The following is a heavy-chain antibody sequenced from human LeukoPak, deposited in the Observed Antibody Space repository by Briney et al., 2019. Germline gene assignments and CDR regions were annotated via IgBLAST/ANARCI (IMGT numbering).Heavy chain of an antibody. CDR3: ARDAPLSGYDPPDY. CDR2: MNPKSGNT. Sequence: ASVKVSCKASGYTFTNYDIMWVRQATGQGLEWMGWMNPKSGNTGYVEKFQGRVTMTRSTSISTAHMELRGLRSDDTAVYYCARDAPLSGYDPPDYWGQGTLVTVSS. D-gene: IGHD5-12*01. V-gene: IGHV1-8*01. CDR1: GYTFTNYD. J-gene: IGHJ4*02.